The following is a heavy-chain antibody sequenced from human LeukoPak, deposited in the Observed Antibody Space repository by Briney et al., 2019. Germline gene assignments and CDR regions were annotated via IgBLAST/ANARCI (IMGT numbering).Heavy chain of an antibody. D-gene: IGHD1-1*01. V-gene: IGHV4-30-2*01. CDR1: GGSISSGGYS. J-gene: IGHJ3*02. CDR2: IYHSGST. Sequence: PSETLSLTCAVSGGSISSGGYSWSWIRQPPGKGLEWIGYIYHSGSTYYNPSLKSRVTISVDRSKNQFSLKLSSVTAADTAVYYCARELERRGHKGHLGAFDIWGQGTMVTVSS. CDR3: ARELERRGHKGHLGAFDI.